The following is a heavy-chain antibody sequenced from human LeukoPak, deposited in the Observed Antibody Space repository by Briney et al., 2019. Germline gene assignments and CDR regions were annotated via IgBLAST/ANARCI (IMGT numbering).Heavy chain of an antibody. J-gene: IGHJ4*02. CDR1: GGTFSSYA. D-gene: IGHD5-18*01. Sequence: SVKVSCKASGGTFSSYAISWVRQAPGQGLEWMGGIIPIFGTANYAQKFQGRVTITADESTSTAYMELSSLRSEDTAVYYCAKSGHSYGYQGLFDYWGQGTLVTVSS. CDR3: AKSGHSYGYQGLFDY. CDR2: IIPIFGTA. V-gene: IGHV1-69*13.